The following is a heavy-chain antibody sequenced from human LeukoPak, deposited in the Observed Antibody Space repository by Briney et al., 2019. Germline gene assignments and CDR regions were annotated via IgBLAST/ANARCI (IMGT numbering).Heavy chain of an antibody. D-gene: IGHD3-9*01. CDR2: ITWNSGSI. Sequence: GGSLRLSCAASGFTFDDYAMHWVRQAPGKGLEWVSGITWNSGSIGYADSVKGRFTISRDNAKNSLYLQMNSLRAEDTALYYCAKDRVGSIFSPSCGMDVWGQGTTVTVSS. J-gene: IGHJ6*02. CDR3: AKDRVGSIFSPSCGMDV. V-gene: IGHV3-9*01. CDR1: GFTFDDYA.